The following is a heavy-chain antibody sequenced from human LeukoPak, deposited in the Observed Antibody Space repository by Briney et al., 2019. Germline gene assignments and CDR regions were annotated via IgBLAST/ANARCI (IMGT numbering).Heavy chain of an antibody. CDR3: AREGTYYDSSGYYVS. D-gene: IGHD3-22*01. V-gene: IGHV3-23*01. J-gene: IGHJ5*02. CDR1: GFTFSSFA. CDR2: ISGSGGTT. Sequence: PGGSLRLSCAASGFTFSSFAMTWVRQAPGKGLEWVSVISGSGGTTYYADSVKGRFTLSRDNSNRTLFLEMSSLRVEDTAVYYCAREGTYYDSSGYYVSWGQGTLLIVSS.